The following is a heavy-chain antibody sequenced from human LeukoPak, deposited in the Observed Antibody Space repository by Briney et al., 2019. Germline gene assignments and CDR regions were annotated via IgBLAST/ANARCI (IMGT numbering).Heavy chain of an antibody. Sequence: GGSLRLSCAASGFTFSSYWMHWVRQVPGKGLVWVSRINNDGSGTSYADSVKDRFTISRDNAKNILFLQMNSLRAEDTAVYYCVRGGGCSGSPMRYGTDVWGQGTTVTVSS. V-gene: IGHV3-74*01. D-gene: IGHD6-19*01. J-gene: IGHJ6*02. CDR2: INNDGSGT. CDR1: GFTFSSYW. CDR3: VRGGGCSGSPMRYGTDV.